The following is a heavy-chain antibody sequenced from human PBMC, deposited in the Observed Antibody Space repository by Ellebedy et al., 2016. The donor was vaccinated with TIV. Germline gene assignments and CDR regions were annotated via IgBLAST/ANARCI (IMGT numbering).Heavy chain of an antibody. CDR2: IIPMFRTP. Sequence: SVKVSCKASGGSFSIYDVSWVRQAPGQGPEWMGGIIPMFRTPTYARKFQGRVTISAAESTSTAYMELSSLRSEDTGVYFCAKKGDGGTLAESWFDPWGQGTLLTVSS. V-gene: IGHV1-69*13. CDR3: AKKGDGGTLAESWFDP. CDR1: GGSFSIYD. J-gene: IGHJ5*02. D-gene: IGHD4-23*01.